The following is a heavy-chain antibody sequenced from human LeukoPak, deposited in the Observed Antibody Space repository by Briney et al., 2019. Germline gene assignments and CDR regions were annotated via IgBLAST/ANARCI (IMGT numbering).Heavy chain of an antibody. Sequence: PGGSLRLSCAASGFTFSSYGMHWVRQAPGKGLEWVAVIWYDGSNKYYADSVKGRFTISGDNSKNTLYLQMNSLRAEDTAVYYCARDPASFSYYYYYYYMDVWGKGTTVTVSS. V-gene: IGHV3-33*01. CDR1: GFTFSSYG. CDR3: ARDPASFSYYYYYYYMDV. J-gene: IGHJ6*03. D-gene: IGHD3-16*02. CDR2: IWYDGSNK.